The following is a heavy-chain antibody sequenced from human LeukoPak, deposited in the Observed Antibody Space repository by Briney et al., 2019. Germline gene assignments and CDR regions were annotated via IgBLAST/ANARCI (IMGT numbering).Heavy chain of an antibody. CDR3: AKDLWGASVYYYYYGMDV. CDR1: GLKFSSYG. D-gene: IGHD2-21*01. Sequence: PGGFLRLSCAAAGLKFSSYGMHSVRQAPGKGLEWVAVISYDGSNKYYADSVKGRFIISRDNSKNTLYLQMNSLRGEDTAVYYCAKDLWGASVYYYYYGMDVWGQGTTVTVSS. CDR2: ISYDGSNK. V-gene: IGHV3-30*18. J-gene: IGHJ6*02.